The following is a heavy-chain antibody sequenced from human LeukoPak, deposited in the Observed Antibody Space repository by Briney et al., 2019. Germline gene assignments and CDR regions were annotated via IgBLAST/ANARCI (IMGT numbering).Heavy chain of an antibody. CDR3: ARAVDSSGFSCFQH. CDR2: IYHSGST. V-gene: IGHV4-39*07. J-gene: IGHJ1*01. Sequence: SETLSLTCTVSGGSISSSTHYWGWIRQPPGTGLEWVGSIYHSGSTYYNPSLKSRVTISVDTSKNQFSLKVNSVTAADTAVYYCARAVDSSGFSCFQHWGQGTLVTVSS. D-gene: IGHD3-22*01. CDR1: GGSISSSTHY.